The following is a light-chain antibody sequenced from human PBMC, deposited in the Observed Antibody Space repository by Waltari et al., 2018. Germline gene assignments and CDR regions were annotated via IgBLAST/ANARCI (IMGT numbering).Light chain of an antibody. Sequence: QSALTQPASMSGSPGQSITISCAGPSSDVGGSNYVSWYQQHPGKAPKLIVYDVTERPSGVSTRFSGSKSGNTASLSISGLQPEDEADYYCSSSPSSGTVVFGGGTKVTVL. CDR3: SSSPSSGTVV. CDR2: DVT. V-gene: IGLV2-14*01. J-gene: IGLJ2*01. CDR1: SSDVGGSNY.